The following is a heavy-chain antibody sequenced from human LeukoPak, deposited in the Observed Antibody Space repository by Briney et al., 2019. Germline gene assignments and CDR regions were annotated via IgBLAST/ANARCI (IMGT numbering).Heavy chain of an antibody. CDR3: AKDRQQLANLEY. Sequence: PGGSLRLSCAATGFTFSTYGMTWVRQAPGKGLEWVSGIGGRGDSTYYADSVKGRFTISRDNSRNTAYLQMNSLRAEDTAVYYCAKDRQQLANLEYWGQGTLVTVSS. CDR1: GFTFSTYG. CDR2: IGGRGDST. D-gene: IGHD6-13*01. V-gene: IGHV3-23*01. J-gene: IGHJ4*02.